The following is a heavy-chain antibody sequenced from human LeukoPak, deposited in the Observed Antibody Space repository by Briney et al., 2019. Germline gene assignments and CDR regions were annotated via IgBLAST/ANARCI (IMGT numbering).Heavy chain of an antibody. CDR2: IYHSGGP. D-gene: IGHD6-13*01. Sequence: SETLSLTCPVHGGSISSTYWSWIRQPPGKGLEWIGYIYHSGGPNYNPSLNGRVTISIDTSKNQFSLKLTSVTAADTAVYFCARRGRSSSWYGDAFDIWGQGTVVAVSS. CDR1: GGSISSTY. J-gene: IGHJ3*02. V-gene: IGHV4-59*08. CDR3: ARRGRSSSWYGDAFDI.